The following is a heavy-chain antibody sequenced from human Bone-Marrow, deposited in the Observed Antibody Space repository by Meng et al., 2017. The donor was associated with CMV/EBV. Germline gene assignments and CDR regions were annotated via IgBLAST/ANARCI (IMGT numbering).Heavy chain of an antibody. CDR2: IWYDGSNK. CDR1: AFTFSGYT. D-gene: IGHD6-19*01. V-gene: IGHV3-33*06. J-gene: IGHJ6*02. Sequence: GESLKISCAASAFTFSGYTMHWVRQAPGKGLEWVAVIWYDGSNKYYADSVKGRFTISRDNSKNTLYLQMNSPRAEDTAVYYCAKDLAVAGIYYYYYGMDVWGQGTTVTVSS. CDR3: AKDLAVAGIYYYYYGMDV.